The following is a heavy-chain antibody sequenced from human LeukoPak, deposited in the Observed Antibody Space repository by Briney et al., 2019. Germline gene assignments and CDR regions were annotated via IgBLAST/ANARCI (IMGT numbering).Heavy chain of an antibody. Sequence: GGSLRLSCAASGFSFTNHWMHWVRQAPGKGLVWVSRINSDGSSTSFADSVKGRFTISRDNAKNTLYLQMNSLRAEDTAVYYCARAISHSNYGVDVWGQGTTVTVSS. CDR2: INSDGSST. CDR3: ARAISHSNYGVDV. J-gene: IGHJ6*02. D-gene: IGHD6-13*01. CDR1: GFSFTNHW. V-gene: IGHV3-74*01.